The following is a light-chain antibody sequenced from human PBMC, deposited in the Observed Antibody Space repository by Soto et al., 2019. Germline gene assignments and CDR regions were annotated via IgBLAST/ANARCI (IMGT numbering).Light chain of an antibody. V-gene: IGLV2-11*01. CDR2: DVS. CDR1: SSDVGDYNS. CDR3: CSYVGGYSYV. J-gene: IGLJ1*01. Sequence: QSALTQPRSVSGSPGQSVTVSCIGTSSDVGDYNSVSWYQQHPGKAPKLMIYDVSKRPSGVPDRFSGSKSGNTASLTTSGLQAEDEADYYCCSYVGGYSYVFGIGTKLTVL.